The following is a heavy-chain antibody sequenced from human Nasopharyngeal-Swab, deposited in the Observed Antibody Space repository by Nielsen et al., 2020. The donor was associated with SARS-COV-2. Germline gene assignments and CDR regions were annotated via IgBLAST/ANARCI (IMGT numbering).Heavy chain of an antibody. J-gene: IGHJ2*01. D-gene: IGHD3-22*01. Sequence: SETLSLTCTVSGGSVSSGSYYWSWIRQPPGKGLEWIGYIYYSGSTNYNPSLKSRVTISVDTSKNQFSLKLSSVTAADTAVYYCARGPITYYYDSSGYPDWYFDLWGRGTLVTVSS. CDR3: ARGPITYYYDSSGYPDWYFDL. V-gene: IGHV4-61*01. CDR2: IYYSGST. CDR1: GGSVSSGSYY.